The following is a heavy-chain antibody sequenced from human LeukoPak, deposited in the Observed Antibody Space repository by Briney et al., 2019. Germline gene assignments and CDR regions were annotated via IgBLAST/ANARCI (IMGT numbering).Heavy chain of an antibody. V-gene: IGHV4-4*07. CDR1: GGSISSYY. D-gene: IGHD4-17*01. CDR3: ARSDTADYGDYVISRWFDP. CDR2: IYTSGST. Sequence: PSETLSLTCTVSGGSISSYYWSWIRQPAGKGLEWIGRIYTSGSTNYNPSLKSRVTISVDKSKNQFSPKLSSVTAADTAVYYCARSDTADYGDYVISRWFDPWGQGTLVTVSS. J-gene: IGHJ5*02.